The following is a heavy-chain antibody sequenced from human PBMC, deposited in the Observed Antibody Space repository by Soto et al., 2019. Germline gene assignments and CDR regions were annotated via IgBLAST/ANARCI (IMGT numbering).Heavy chain of an antibody. D-gene: IGHD6-6*01. J-gene: IGHJ6*03. Sequence: SETLSLTCAVYGGSFSGYYWSWIRQPPGKGLEWIGEINHSGSTNYNPSLKSRVTISVDTSKNQFSLKLSSVTAADTAVYYCAREAARPVYYYYMDVWGKGTTVTVSS. CDR1: GGSFSGYY. CDR3: AREAARPVYYYYMDV. V-gene: IGHV4-34*01. CDR2: INHSGST.